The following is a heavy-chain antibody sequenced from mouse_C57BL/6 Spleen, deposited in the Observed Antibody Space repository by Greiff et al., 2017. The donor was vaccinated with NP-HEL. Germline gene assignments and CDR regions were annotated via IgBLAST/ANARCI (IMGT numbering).Heavy chain of an antibody. CDR2: IYPRSGNT. Sequence: QVQLQQSGAELARPGASVKLSCKASGYTFTSYGISWVKQRTGQGLEWIGEIYPRSGNTYYNEKFKGKATLTADKSSSTAYMEPRSLTSEDSAVYFCARNTTTAYAMDYWGQGTSVTVSS. V-gene: IGHV1-81*01. J-gene: IGHJ4*01. D-gene: IGHD1-2*01. CDR1: GYTFTSYG. CDR3: ARNTTTAYAMDY.